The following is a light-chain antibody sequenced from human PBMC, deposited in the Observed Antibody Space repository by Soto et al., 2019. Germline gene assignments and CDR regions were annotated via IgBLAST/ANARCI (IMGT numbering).Light chain of an antibody. CDR3: QQYNSYPT. CDR1: QSISSW. V-gene: IGKV1-5*03. Sequence: DIQMTQSASTLSASVGYRFTITCRASQSISSWLAWYQQKQGKAPKLXIYKASSLESGVPSRFSGSGSGTEFTLTISSLQPDDFATYYCQQYNSYPTFGQGTKWIS. J-gene: IGKJ1*01. CDR2: KAS.